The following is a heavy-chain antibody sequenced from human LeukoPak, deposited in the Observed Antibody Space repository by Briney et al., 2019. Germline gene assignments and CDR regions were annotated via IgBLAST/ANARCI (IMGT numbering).Heavy chain of an antibody. CDR1: GGTFSSYA. V-gene: IGHV1-69*04. D-gene: IGHD5-12*01. Sequence: SVKVSCKASGGTFSSYAISWVRQAPGQGLEWMGRIIPILGIANYAQKFQGRVTITADKSTSTAYMELSSLRSEDTAVYYCAAHSGKTTNNDYWGQEPWSPSPQ. CDR3: AAHSGKTTNNDY. CDR2: IIPILGIA. J-gene: IGHJ4*01.